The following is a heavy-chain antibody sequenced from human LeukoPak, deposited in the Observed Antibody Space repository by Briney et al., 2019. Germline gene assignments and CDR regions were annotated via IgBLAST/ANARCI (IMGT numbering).Heavy chain of an antibody. CDR1: GFTFSSYA. V-gene: IGHV3-23*01. J-gene: IGHJ4*02. CDR2: ISGSGGST. Sequence: GGSLRLSCAASGFTFSSYAMSWVRQAPGEGLEWVSAISGSGGSTYYADSVKGRFTISRDNSKNTLYLQMNSLRAEDTAVYYCAKDRDDTMIVVVTFDYWGQGTLVTVSS. CDR3: AKDRDDTMIVVVTFDY. D-gene: IGHD3-22*01.